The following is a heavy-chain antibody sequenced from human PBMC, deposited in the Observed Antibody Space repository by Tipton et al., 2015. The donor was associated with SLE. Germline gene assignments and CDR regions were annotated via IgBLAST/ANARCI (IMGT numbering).Heavy chain of an antibody. Sequence: TLSLTCTVSGGSVSSGSYYWAWIRQPPGKGLEWIGYIYDTGNTYYNPSLKSRVTISLDRSKNQFSLNVRSVTAADTAVYYCAKEGDGYNNFGYWGQGTLVTVSS. CDR2: IYDTGNT. CDR1: GGSVSSGSYY. D-gene: IGHD5-24*01. V-gene: IGHV4-30-2*01. CDR3: AKEGDGYNNFGY. J-gene: IGHJ4*02.